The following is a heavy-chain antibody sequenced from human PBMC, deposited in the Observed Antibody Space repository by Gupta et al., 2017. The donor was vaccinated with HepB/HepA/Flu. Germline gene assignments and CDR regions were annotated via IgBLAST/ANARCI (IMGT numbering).Heavy chain of an antibody. CDR3: ARIQRDLVVVPSVPNVFDM. CDR2: IFYSGST. J-gene: IGHJ3*02. V-gene: IGHV4-61*01. CDR1: GASVSSGRYY. Sequence: GLVRPSETLSLTCTVSGASVSSGRYYWSWIRQPPDKGLECIGYIFYSGSTNYNPSLKSRVTISIDTSRNQFSLKLRSVTAADTAVYYCARIQRDLVVVPSVPNVFDMWGQGTMGNVSS. D-gene: IGHD2-15*01.